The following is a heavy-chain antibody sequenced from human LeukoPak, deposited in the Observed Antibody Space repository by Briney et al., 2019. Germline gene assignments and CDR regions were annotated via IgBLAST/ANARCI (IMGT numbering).Heavy chain of an antibody. CDR1: GYTFTSYG. CDR2: ISAYNGNT. V-gene: IGHV1-18*01. J-gene: IGHJ5*02. D-gene: IGHD3-10*01. Sequence: GASVKVSCKASGYTFTSYGISWVRQAPGQGLEWMGWISAYNGNTNYAQKLQGRVTMTTDTSTSTAYMELRSLRSDDTAVYYCARVGYYGSGSSNWSDPWGQGTLVTVSS. CDR3: ARVGYYGSGSSNWSDP.